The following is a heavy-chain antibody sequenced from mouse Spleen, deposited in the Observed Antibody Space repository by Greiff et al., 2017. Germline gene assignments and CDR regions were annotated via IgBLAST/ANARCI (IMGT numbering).Heavy chain of an antibody. CDR2: IDPEDGET. CDR1: GFNIKDYY. Sequence: DVKLVESGAELVKPGASVKLSCTASGFNIKDYYMHWVKQRTEQGLEWIGRIDPEDGETKYAPKFQGKATITADTSSNTAYLQLSSLTSEDTAVYYCARTTVGGAWFAYWGQGTLVTVSA. J-gene: IGHJ3*01. CDR3: ARTTVGGAWFAY. V-gene: IGHV14-2*01. D-gene: IGHD1-1*01.